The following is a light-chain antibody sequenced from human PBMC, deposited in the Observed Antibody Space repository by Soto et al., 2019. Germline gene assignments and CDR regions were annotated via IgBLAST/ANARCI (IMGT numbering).Light chain of an antibody. V-gene: IGKV3-20*01. J-gene: IGKJ1*01. CDR2: GAS. Sequence: EIVLTQSPGTLSLSPGERATLSCRASQSVSSSYLAWYQQKPGQSPRLLIYGASSRAAGIPDRFSGSGSGTDFTLTISRLEPEDFAMYYCQQYVSSPVTFGQGTKVEIK. CDR1: QSVSSSY. CDR3: QQYVSSPVT.